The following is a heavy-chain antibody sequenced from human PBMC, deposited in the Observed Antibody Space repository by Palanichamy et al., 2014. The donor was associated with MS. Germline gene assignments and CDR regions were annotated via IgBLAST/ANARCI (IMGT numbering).Heavy chain of an antibody. J-gene: IGHJ2*01. V-gene: IGHV3-23*01. CDR2: ITGSGGRT. D-gene: IGHD3-3*01. Sequence: DVQLLESGGGLLQPGGSLRLSCATSGFTFSSYAXNWVRQAPGKGLEWVSGITGSGGRTYYAESVKGRFTISRDNSKNTLYLQMNSLRAEDTAVYYCAKPDLYFDFNWYFGLWGRGTLVTVSS. CDR1: GFTFSSYA. CDR3: AKPDLYFDFNWYFGL.